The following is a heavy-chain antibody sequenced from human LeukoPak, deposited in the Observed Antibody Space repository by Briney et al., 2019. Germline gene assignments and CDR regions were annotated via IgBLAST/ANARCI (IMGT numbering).Heavy chain of an antibody. V-gene: IGHV3-23*01. D-gene: IGHD5-24*01. CDR1: GFTFSSYA. CDR2: LTDSGGTT. CDR3: AKKRDAFDI. J-gene: IGHJ3*02. Sequence: GGSLRLSCVASGFTFSSYAMGWVRQAPGKRPEWVSSLTDSGGTTYYVDSVKGRITISRDNSKNTLYLHMNSLRAEDTAMYYCAKKRDAFDIWGQGTVVAVSS.